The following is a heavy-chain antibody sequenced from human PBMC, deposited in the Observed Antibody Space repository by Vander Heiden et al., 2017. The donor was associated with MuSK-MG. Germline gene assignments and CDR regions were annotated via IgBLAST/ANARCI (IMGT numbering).Heavy chain of an antibody. CDR2: IKQEVREK. CDR3: ARDRAGAS. CDR1: GFTFNNYW. V-gene: IGHV3-7*01. J-gene: IGHJ4*02. Sequence: EVLLVESGGGLVQPGGSLRLSCAASGFTFNNYWLTWVRQAPGKGLEWVANIKQEVREKDYVDSVKGRVTISIENARNTLCMTMTCLRAGDGGVYYGARDRAGASWGQGTLVTVSS. D-gene: IGHD6-25*01.